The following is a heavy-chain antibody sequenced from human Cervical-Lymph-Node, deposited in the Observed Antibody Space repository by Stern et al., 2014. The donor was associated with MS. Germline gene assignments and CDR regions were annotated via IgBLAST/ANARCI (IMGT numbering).Heavy chain of an antibody. CDR1: GYTFTGYY. V-gene: IGHV1-2*04. CDR3: ARGGRSSGWSPPDAFDI. J-gene: IGHJ3*02. CDR2: TNPNRGGT. Sequence: VQLVESGAEVKKPGASVKVSCKTSGYTFTGYYMHWVRQAPGQGLEWMGWTNPNRGGTNYAQKFQGWVTMTRDTSISTVYMELSRLRSDDTAVYYCARGGRSSGWSPPDAFDIWGQGTMVTVSS. D-gene: IGHD6-19*01.